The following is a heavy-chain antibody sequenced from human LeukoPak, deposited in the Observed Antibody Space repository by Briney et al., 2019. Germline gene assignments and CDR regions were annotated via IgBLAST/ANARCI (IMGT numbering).Heavy chain of an antibody. CDR2: IYYSGST. J-gene: IGHJ4*02. D-gene: IGHD3-22*01. CDR1: GGSISSSSYY. Sequence: SETLSLTCTVSGGSISSSSYYWGWIRQPPGKGLAWIGSIYYSGSTYYNPSLKSRVTISVDTSKNQFSLKLSSVTAADTAVYYCARDNYDSSGYYIDYWGQGTLVTVSS. CDR3: ARDNYDSSGYYIDY. V-gene: IGHV4-39*02.